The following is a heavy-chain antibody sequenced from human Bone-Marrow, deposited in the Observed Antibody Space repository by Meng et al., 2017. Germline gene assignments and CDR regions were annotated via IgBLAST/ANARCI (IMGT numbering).Heavy chain of an antibody. J-gene: IGHJ4*02. CDR3: ASLRVGYYGGRRGPNDY. CDR2: TNTDGSNT. CDR1: GFTFSSYG. D-gene: IGHD4-23*01. Sequence: ESLKIHCAAPGFTFSSYGMNLVRQVPGKGPVWVSQTNTDGSNTRYADSVKGRFTISRDNTKNTLYLQMNSLRAKDTDVYDCASLRVGYYGGRRGPNDYWGQGTLVTVSS. V-gene: IGHV3-74*01.